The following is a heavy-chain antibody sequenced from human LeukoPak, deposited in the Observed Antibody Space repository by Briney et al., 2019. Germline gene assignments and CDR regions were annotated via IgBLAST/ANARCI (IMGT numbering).Heavy chain of an antibody. Sequence: TGGSLRLSCAASGFTFSDYYMSWIRQAPGKGLEWVSYISSSGSTIHYADSVKGRFTISRDNAKNSLYLQMNSLRAEDTAVYYCARVGSGWLYYYYYYMDVWGKGTTVTISS. J-gene: IGHJ6*03. CDR2: ISSSGSTI. D-gene: IGHD6-19*01. CDR1: GFTFSDYY. V-gene: IGHV3-11*01. CDR3: ARVGSGWLYYYYYYMDV.